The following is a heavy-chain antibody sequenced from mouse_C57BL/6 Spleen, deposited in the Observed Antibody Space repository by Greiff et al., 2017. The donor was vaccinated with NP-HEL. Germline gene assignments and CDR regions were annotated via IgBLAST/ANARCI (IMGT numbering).Heavy chain of an antibody. CDR1: GYTFTSYW. CDR2: IDPSDSYT. D-gene: IGHD2-5*01. CDR3: ARVRASYYSNYTWFAY. Sequence: QVQLQQPGAELVMPGASVKLSCKASGYTFTSYWMHWVKQRPGQGLEWIGEIDPSDSYTNYNQKFKGKSTLTVDKSSSTAYMQLSSLTSEDSAVYYCARVRASYYSNYTWFAYWGQGTLVTVSA. J-gene: IGHJ3*01. V-gene: IGHV1-69*01.